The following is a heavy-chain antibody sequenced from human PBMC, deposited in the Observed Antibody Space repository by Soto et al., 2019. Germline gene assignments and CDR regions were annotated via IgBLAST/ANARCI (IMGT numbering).Heavy chain of an antibody. CDR2: IYYSGST. D-gene: IGHD6-19*01. CDR3: ARTPGIAVAGTLLLEFDY. J-gene: IGHJ4*02. Sequence: SETLCLTYTVSGGSISSGGYYWSWIRQHPGKGLEWIGYIYYSGSTYYNPSLKSRVTISVDTSKNQFSLKLSSVTAADTAVYYCARTPGIAVAGTLLLEFDYWGQGTLVTVSS. CDR1: GGSISSGGYY. V-gene: IGHV4-31*03.